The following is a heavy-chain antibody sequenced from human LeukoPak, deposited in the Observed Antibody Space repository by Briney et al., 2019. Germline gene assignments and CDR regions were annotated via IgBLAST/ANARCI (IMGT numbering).Heavy chain of an antibody. CDR2: IYWDDDK. CDR1: GFSLSTSGVG. CDR3: ARRVSRGSFRGFDY. Sequence: SGPTLVKPTQTLTLTCTFSGFSLSTSGVGVGWIRQPPGKALEWLALIYWDDDKRYSPSLKSRLTITKDTSKNQVVLTMTNMDPVDTATYYCARRVSRGSFRGFDYWGQGTLVTVSS. J-gene: IGHJ4*02. V-gene: IGHV2-5*02. D-gene: IGHD3-10*01.